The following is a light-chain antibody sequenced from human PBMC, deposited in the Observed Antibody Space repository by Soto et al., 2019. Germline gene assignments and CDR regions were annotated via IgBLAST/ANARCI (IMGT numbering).Light chain of an antibody. CDR2: AIS. CDR1: QSVSNNY. J-gene: IGKJ2*01. Sequence: EIVLTQSQGTLSLSPGERATLSCSSSQSVSNNYLAWYQQKPGQAPRLLIYAISNRATGIPDRFSGSGSGTDFSLTISRLEPEDFAVYYCHQYDNTPQTFGQGTKVDIK. V-gene: IGKV3-20*01. CDR3: HQYDNTPQT.